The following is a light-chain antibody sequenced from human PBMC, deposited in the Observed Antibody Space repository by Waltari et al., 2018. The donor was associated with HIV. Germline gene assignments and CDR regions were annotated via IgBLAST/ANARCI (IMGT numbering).Light chain of an antibody. J-gene: IGLJ1*01. CDR3: AAWDDSLNGYV. V-gene: IGLV1-36*01. CDR1: TSNIENYA. CDR2: YDD. Sequence: QSVLTQPPSVSDAPGQRVTISCSGGTSNIENYAVNWYQHLPGQAPKLLIYYDDLVSSGVSDRFSASKSGTSASLAISGLQSEDEADYVCAAWDDSLNGYVFGTGTKVTVL.